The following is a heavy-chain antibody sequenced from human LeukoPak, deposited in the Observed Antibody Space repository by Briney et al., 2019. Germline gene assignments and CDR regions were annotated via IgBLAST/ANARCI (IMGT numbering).Heavy chain of an antibody. CDR3: ARDPAKYGDYADS. CDR2: ISSSSNLI. Sequence: GGSLRLSCAASGFTFSTYEMNWVRQAPGKGLEWVSYISSSSNLIFYADSVKGRFTVSRDNAKNSVYLQMHSLRAEDTAVYYCARDPAKYGDYADSWGQGTLVTVSS. CDR1: GFTFSTYE. V-gene: IGHV3-48*03. J-gene: IGHJ5*01. D-gene: IGHD4-17*01.